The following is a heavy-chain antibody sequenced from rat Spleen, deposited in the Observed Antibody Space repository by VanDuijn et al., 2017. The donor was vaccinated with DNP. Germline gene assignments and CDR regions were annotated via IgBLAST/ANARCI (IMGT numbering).Heavy chain of an antibody. CDR2: ISYDVGFT. CDR1: GFTFSDYY. J-gene: IGHJ2*01. D-gene: IGHD1-4*01. CDR3: ARHVLPLRVWDY. V-gene: IGHV5-22*01. Sequence: EVQLVQSGGGLVQPGRSLKLSCAASGFTFSDYYMAWVRQAPTKGLEWVAYISYDVGFTYHGDSVKGRFTISRDIANSILYLQMNSLRSEDMATYYCARHVLPLRVWDYWGQGVMVTVSS.